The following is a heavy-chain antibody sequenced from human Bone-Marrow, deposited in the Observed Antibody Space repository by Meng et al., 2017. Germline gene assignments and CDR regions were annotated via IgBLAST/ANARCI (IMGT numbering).Heavy chain of an antibody. J-gene: IGHJ4*02. D-gene: IGHD2-2*01. CDR1: GGSISSGDYY. Sequence: QLQLRESGRGLGKPSQARSLTCTVSGGSISSGDYYWNWIRQPPVKGLEWIGYIHHSGRTYYNPSLKSRVTISIDTSKNQFSLKLRSVTAAVTAVYYCARVLCSNNNCYSSDYWGQGTLVTVSS. CDR3: ARVLCSNNNCYSSDY. CDR2: IHHSGRT. V-gene: IGHV4-30-4*01.